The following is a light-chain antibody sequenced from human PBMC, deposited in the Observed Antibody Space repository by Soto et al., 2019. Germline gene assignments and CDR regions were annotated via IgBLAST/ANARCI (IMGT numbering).Light chain of an antibody. Sequence: QSVLTQPPSASGTPGQRVTISCSGSSSNIGSNYVYWYQQLPGTAPKLLIYSNNQRLSGVPDRFSGSKSGTSASLAISGLRSEDEADYYCAAWDDSLSGHVVFGGATKLTVL. CDR3: AAWDDSLSGHVV. V-gene: IGLV1-47*02. CDR2: SNN. CDR1: SSNIGSNY. J-gene: IGLJ2*01.